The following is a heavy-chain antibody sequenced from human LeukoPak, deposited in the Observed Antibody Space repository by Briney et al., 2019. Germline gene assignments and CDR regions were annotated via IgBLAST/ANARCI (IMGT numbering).Heavy chain of an antibody. CDR2: IRSDGSAP. CDR1: GFTFSEHW. Sequence: GGSLILSCAVSGFTFSEHWMHWVRQAPGKGLEWVSRIRSDGSAPRYADSVEGRFTISRDNAKNTLFLQMNNLRADDTAVYYRVRDTSVPRMDVWGQGTTVTVSS. CDR3: VRDTSVPRMDV. D-gene: IGHD4-11*01. J-gene: IGHJ6*02. V-gene: IGHV3-74*01.